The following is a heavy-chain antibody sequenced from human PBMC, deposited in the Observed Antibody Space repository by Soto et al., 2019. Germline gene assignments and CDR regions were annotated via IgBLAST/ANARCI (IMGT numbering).Heavy chain of an antibody. CDR1: GYTFTSYG. D-gene: IGHD3-22*01. V-gene: IGHV1-18*01. CDR2: ISAYNGNT. J-gene: IGHJ1*01. CDR3: ARELDYYDSSGMAFQH. Sequence: ASVKVSCKASGYTFTSYGISWVRQAPGQGLEWMGWISAYNGNTNYAQKLQGRVTMTTDTSTSTAYMELRSLRSDDTAVYYCARELDYYDSSGMAFQHWGQGTLVTVSS.